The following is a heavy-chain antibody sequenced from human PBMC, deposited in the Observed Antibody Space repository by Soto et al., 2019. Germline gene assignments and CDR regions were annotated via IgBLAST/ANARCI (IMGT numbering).Heavy chain of an antibody. CDR3: VASLAASGLNWLDP. V-gene: IGHV4-4*07. J-gene: IGHJ5*02. Sequence: SETLSLTCIVSGGSISEKYWNWVRQPPGKGLEWIGLIFANGHTDYNPSLKSRVTMSVNASKYQLSLRLTSMTAADTAVYYCVASLAASGLNWLDPWGRGTLVTLSS. CDR2: IFANGHT. D-gene: IGHD6-13*01. CDR1: GGSISEKY.